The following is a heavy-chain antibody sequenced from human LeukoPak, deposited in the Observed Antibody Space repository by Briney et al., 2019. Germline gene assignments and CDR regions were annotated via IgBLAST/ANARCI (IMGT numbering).Heavy chain of an antibody. J-gene: IGHJ6*03. Sequence: SETLSLTCTVSGGSISSNEYYWSWIRQPPGKGLEWIGYIYYSGNTYYNPSLKSRVTISVDTSKNQFSLKLSSVTAADTAVYYCARRRWELLLYYYYYMDVWGKGTTVTVSS. CDR3: ARRRWELLLYYYYYMDV. D-gene: IGHD1-26*01. CDR2: IYYSGNT. V-gene: IGHV4-30-4*01. CDR1: GGSISSNEYY.